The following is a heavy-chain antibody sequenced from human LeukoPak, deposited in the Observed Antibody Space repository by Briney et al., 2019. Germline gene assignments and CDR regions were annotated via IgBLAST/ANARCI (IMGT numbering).Heavy chain of an antibody. Sequence: SETLSPTCAVYGGSFSGYYWSWIRQPPGKGLEWIGEINHSGSTNYNPSLKSRVTISVDTSKNQFSLKLSSVTAADTAVYYCASRYFDILTGYQYQGARDYWGQGTPLTVSS. CDR1: GGSFSGYY. CDR3: ASRYFDILTGYQYQGARDY. V-gene: IGHV4-34*01. J-gene: IGHJ4*02. CDR2: INHSGST. D-gene: IGHD3-9*01.